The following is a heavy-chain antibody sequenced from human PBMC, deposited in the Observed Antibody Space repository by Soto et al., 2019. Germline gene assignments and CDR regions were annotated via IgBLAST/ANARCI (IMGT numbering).Heavy chain of an antibody. Sequence: GGSLRLSCAASGFTFSSYGMHWVRQAPGKGLEWVAVIWYDGSNKYYADSVKGRFTISRDNSKNTLYLQMNSLRAEDTAVYYCARDNETYYDFWSGYYDYWGQGTLVTVSS. V-gene: IGHV3-33*08. CDR2: IWYDGSNK. D-gene: IGHD3-3*01. CDR3: ARDNETYYDFWSGYYDY. CDR1: GFTFSSYG. J-gene: IGHJ4*02.